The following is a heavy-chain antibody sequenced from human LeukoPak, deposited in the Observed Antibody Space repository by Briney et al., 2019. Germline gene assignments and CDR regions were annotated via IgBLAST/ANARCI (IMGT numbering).Heavy chain of an antibody. CDR3: ARDHDSSGYHPGAFDI. J-gene: IGHJ3*02. D-gene: IGHD3-22*01. CDR2: IYYSGST. CDR1: GGSISSGDYY. V-gene: IGHV4-30-4*08. Sequence: SQTLSLTCTVSGGSISSGDYYWSWIRQPPGKGLEWIGYIYYSGSTYYNPSLKSRVTISVDTSKDQFSLKLSSVTAADTAVYYCARDHDSSGYHPGAFDIWGQGTMVTVSS.